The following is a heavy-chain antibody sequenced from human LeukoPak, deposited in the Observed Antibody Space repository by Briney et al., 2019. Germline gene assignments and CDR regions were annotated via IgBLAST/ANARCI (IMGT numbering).Heavy chain of an antibody. CDR1: GGSISSDSYY. CDR3: ARGLYDTSGYHFDY. J-gene: IGHJ4*02. V-gene: IGHV4-31*03. Sequence: SETLSLTCTVSGGSISSDSYYWIWIRQRPGLGLVWIGYVYYTGSTYYNPSLRSRISLSLDTSEKQISLRLTSVTATDSAVYYCARGLYDTSGYHFDYWGQGTLVTVSS. D-gene: IGHD3-22*01. CDR2: VYYTGST.